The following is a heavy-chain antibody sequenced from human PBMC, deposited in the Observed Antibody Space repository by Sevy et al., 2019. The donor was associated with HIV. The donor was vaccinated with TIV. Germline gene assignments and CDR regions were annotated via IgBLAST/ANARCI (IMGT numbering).Heavy chain of an antibody. CDR3: AKDPYYYDSSGYYKDYYYYGMDV. D-gene: IGHD3-22*01. CDR1: GFTFSSYG. J-gene: IGHJ6*02. Sequence: GGSLRLSCAASGFTFSSYGMHWVRQAPGKGLEWVAFIRYDGSNKYYADSVKGRFTISRDNSKNTLYLQMNSLRAEETAVYYCAKDPYYYDSSGYYKDYYYYGMDVWGQGTTVTVSS. V-gene: IGHV3-30*02. CDR2: IRYDGSNK.